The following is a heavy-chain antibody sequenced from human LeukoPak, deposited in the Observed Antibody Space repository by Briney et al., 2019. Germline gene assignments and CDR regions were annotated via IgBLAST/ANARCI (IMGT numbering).Heavy chain of an antibody. D-gene: IGHD6-13*01. CDR1: GYTFTGYY. CDR2: INPNSGGT. V-gene: IGHV1-2*02. J-gene: IGHJ4*02. Sequence: ASVKVSCKASGYTFTGYYMHWVRQAPGQGLEWMGWINPNSGGTNYAQKFQGRVTMTRGTSISTAYMELSRLRSDDTAVYYCARAYSSSWYYFDYWGQGTLVTVSS. CDR3: ARAYSSSWYYFDY.